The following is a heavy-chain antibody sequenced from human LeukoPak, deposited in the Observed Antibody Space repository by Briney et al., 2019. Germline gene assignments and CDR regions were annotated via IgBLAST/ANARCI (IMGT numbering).Heavy chain of an antibody. CDR2: IWYDGSNK. CDR3: ARNGGYYDSSGYYRASLDY. V-gene: IGHV3-33*01. J-gene: IGHJ4*02. D-gene: IGHD3-22*01. CDR1: GFTFSSYG. Sequence: GGSLRLSCAASGFTFSSYGMHWVRQAPGKGLEWVAVIWYDGSNKYCADSVKGRFTISRDNSKNTLYLQMNSLRAEDTAVHYCARNGGYYDSSGYYRASLDYWGQGTLVTVSS.